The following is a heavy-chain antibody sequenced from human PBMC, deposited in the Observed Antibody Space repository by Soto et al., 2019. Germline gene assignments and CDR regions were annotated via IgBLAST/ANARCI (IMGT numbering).Heavy chain of an antibody. CDR2: ITSASSHI. CDR1: GFTVSSNY. CDR3: ARGLGIAPTSSDY. J-gene: IGHJ4*02. D-gene: IGHD3-10*01. V-gene: IGHV3-21*06. Sequence: GGSLRLSCAASGFTVSSNYMSWVRQAPGKGLEWVSSITSASSHIYYADSVRGRFTISRDNAKNSLFLQMNSLRAADTAVYYCARGLGIAPTSSDYWGQGTLVTVSS.